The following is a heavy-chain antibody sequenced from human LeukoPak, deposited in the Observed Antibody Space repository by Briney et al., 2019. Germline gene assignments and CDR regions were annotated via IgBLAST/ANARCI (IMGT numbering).Heavy chain of an antibody. CDR2: IKQDGSVK. J-gene: IGHJ4*02. CDR3: ARIGYSSSSFDY. CDR1: GFTFSNYW. Sequence: GGSLRLSCAASGFTFSNYWMSWVRQAPGRGLVWVAYIKQDGSVKYYVDSVKGRFTISRDNAKNSVYLQMNSLRAEDTALYYCARIGYSSSSFDYWGQGTLVTVSS. D-gene: IGHD6-6*01. V-gene: IGHV3-7*01.